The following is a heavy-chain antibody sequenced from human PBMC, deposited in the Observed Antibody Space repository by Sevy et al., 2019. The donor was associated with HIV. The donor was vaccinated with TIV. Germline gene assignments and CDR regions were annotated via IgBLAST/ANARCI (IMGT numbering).Heavy chain of an antibody. CDR3: AKGGHYDSAGWD. D-gene: IGHD3-22*01. J-gene: IGHJ4*01. Sequence: SETLSLTCTVSGGSMSSYYWTWIRQPPGKGLEWIGYIYYSGNTNYNPSLKSRVTISVDTSKNQFSLRLSSVTAADTAVYYCAKGGHYDSAGWDWGHGTLVTVSS. CDR1: GGSMSSYY. V-gene: IGHV4-59*03. CDR2: IYYSGNT.